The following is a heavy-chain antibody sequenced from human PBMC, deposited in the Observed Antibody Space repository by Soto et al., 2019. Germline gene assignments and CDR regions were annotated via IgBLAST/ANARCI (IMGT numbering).Heavy chain of an antibody. CDR3: ARDLRYSGYDYNWFDP. V-gene: IGHV4-59*01. Sequence: KTSETLSLTCTVSGGSISSYYWSWIRQPPGKGLEWIGYIYYSGSTNYNPSLKSRVTISVDTSKNQFSLKLSSVTAADTAVYYCARDLRYSGYDYNWFDPWGQGTLVTVSS. J-gene: IGHJ5*02. CDR1: GGSISSYY. D-gene: IGHD5-12*01. CDR2: IYYSGST.